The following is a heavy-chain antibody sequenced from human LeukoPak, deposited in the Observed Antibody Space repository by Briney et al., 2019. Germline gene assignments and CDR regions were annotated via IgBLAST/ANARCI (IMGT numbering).Heavy chain of an antibody. J-gene: IGHJ3*02. CDR1: GSTFTGYY. Sequence: ASVKVSCKASGSTFTGYYMHWVRQAPGQGLEWMGWINPNSGGTNYAQKFQGRVTMTRDTSISTAYMELSRLRSDDTAVYYCAREFSSSWYYLDAFDIWGQRTMVTVSS. V-gene: IGHV1-2*02. CDR3: AREFSSSWYYLDAFDI. CDR2: INPNSGGT. D-gene: IGHD6-13*01.